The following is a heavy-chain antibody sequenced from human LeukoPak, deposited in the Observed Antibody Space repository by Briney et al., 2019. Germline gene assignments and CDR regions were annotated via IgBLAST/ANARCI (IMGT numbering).Heavy chain of an antibody. CDR2: IYSGGST. D-gene: IGHD1-26*01. CDR1: GFTVSSNY. V-gene: IGHV3-53*01. CDR3: AVRYSGSYLGFSY. J-gene: IGHJ4*02. Sequence: GGSLRLSCAASGFTVSSNYMSWVRQAPGKGLEWVSVIYSGGSTYYADSVKGRFTISRDNPKNTLYLQVNSLRAEDTAVYYCAVRYSGSYLGFSYWGQGTLVTVSS.